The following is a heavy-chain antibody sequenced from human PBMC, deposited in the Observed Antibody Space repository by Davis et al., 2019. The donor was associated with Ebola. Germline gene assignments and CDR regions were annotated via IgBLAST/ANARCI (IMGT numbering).Heavy chain of an antibody. CDR2: IQYDGNDK. CDR1: GSTFSSYV. CDR3: AREGAAVAGDAFDI. J-gene: IGHJ3*02. V-gene: IGHV3-30*02. Sequence: PGGPLRSPCAPLGSTFSSYVMHWVRQAPGKGLAWVAFIQYDGNDKYYADSVKGRFTISRDNSKNTLYLQMNSLRDEDTAVYYCAREGAAVAGDAFDIWGPGTMVTVSS. D-gene: IGHD6-19*01.